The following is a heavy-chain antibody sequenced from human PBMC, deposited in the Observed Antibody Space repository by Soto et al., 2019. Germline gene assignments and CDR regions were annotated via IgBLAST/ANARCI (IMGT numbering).Heavy chain of an antibody. CDR3: ARGVGHYSYGYLSGGGMDV. V-gene: IGHV1-69*13. J-gene: IGHJ6*02. D-gene: IGHD5-18*01. Sequence: SVKVSCKASGGTFSSYAISWVRQAPGQGLEWMGGIIPIFGTANYAQKFQGRVTITADESTSTAYMELSSLRSEDTAVYYCARGVGHYSYGYLSGGGMDVWGQGTTVTVSS. CDR2: IIPIFGTA. CDR1: GGTFSSYA.